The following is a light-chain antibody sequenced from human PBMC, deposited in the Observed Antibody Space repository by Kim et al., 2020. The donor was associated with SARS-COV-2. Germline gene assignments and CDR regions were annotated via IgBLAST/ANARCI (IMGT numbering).Light chain of an antibody. V-gene: IGLV1-44*01. CDR1: SSNIGSNT. J-gene: IGLJ3*02. CDR3: ATWDDSLNGWV. Sequence: QSVLTQPPSASGTPGQRVTISCSGSSSNIGSNTVDWYQQFPGTAPKLLTKGVPDRFSGSKSGTSASLAISGLQSEDEADYYCATWDDSLNGWVFGAGTQLTVL.